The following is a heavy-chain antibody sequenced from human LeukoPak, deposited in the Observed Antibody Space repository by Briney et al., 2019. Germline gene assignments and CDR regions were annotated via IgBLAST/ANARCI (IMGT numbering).Heavy chain of an antibody. Sequence: SETLSLACTVSGGSVNSYYWSWVRQPPGKGLEWIGCIYYTGDTTYNPSLKSRVTISVDTSRMQFSLTLTSVTAADTAVYYCARNFYGGSYWYFDLWGRGTLVTVSS. CDR2: IYYTGDT. D-gene: IGHD4-23*01. CDR3: ARNFYGGSYWYFDL. V-gene: IGHV4-59*02. CDR1: GGSVNSYY. J-gene: IGHJ2*01.